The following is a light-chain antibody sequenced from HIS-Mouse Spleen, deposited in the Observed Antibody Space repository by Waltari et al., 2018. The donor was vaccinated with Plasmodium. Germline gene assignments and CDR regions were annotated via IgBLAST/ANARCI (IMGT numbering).Light chain of an antibody. J-gene: IGKJ3*01. CDR2: GAS. CDR3: QQYGSSRVT. CDR1: QRVSSSY. V-gene: IGKV3-20*01. Sequence: ELVLTQSPGPLSLSPGDRATLSCMASQRVSSSYLAWYQQKPGQAPRLLIYGASSRATGIPDRFSGSGSGTDFTLTSSRLEPEDFAVYYCQQYGSSRVTFGPGTKVDIK.